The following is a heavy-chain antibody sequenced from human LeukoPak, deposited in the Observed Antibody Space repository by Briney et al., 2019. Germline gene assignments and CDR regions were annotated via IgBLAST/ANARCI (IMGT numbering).Heavy chain of an antibody. CDR3: ARASNWGPRRDFDY. J-gene: IGHJ4*02. CDR1: GYTFTGYY. CDR2: INPNSGGT. Sequence: ASVKVSCKASGYTFTGYYMHWVRQAPGQGLEWVGWINPNSGGTNYAQKFQGWVTMTRDTSISTAYMELSRLRSDDTAVYYCARASNWGPRRDFDYWGQGTLVTVSS. D-gene: IGHD7-27*01. V-gene: IGHV1-2*04.